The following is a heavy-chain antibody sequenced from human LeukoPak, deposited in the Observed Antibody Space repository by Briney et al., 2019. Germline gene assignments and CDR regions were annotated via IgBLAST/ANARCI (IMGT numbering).Heavy chain of an antibody. Sequence: ASVKVSCKASGYTFTGYYMHWVRQAPGQGLEWMGWINPNSGGTNYAQKFQGRVTVTRDTSISTADMELSRLRSDDTAVYYCARGPSRRYHYFDYWGQGTLVTVSS. V-gene: IGHV1-2*02. D-gene: IGHD1-14*01. J-gene: IGHJ4*02. CDR3: ARGPSRRYHYFDY. CDR1: GYTFTGYY. CDR2: INPNSGGT.